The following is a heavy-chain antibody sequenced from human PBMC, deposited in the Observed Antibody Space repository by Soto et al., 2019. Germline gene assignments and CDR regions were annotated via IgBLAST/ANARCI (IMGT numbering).Heavy chain of an antibody. CDR3: TVLMVYATQYYFDY. CDR1: GFTFSSYG. CDR2: ISYDGSNK. D-gene: IGHD2-8*01. J-gene: IGHJ4*02. V-gene: IGHV3-30*03. Sequence: PGGSLRLSCAASGFTFSSYGMHWVRQAPGKGLEWVAVISYDGSNKYYADSVKGRFTISRDNSKNTLYLQMNSLRAEDTAVYYCTVLMVYATQYYFDYWGQGTLVTVSS.